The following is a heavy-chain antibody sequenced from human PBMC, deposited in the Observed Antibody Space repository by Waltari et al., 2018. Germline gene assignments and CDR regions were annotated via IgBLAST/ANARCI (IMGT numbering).Heavy chain of an antibody. Sequence: QVQLVESGGGVVQPGRSLRLSCAASGFTFSSYGMHWVRQAPGKGLAWVAVIWYDGSNKYYADSVKGRFTISRDNSKNTLYLQMNSLRAEDTAVYYCAREAYYDFWSGYPRAFDIWGQGTMVTVSS. J-gene: IGHJ3*02. CDR3: AREAYYDFWSGYPRAFDI. V-gene: IGHV3-33*01. CDR2: IWYDGSNK. CDR1: GFTFSSYG. D-gene: IGHD3-3*01.